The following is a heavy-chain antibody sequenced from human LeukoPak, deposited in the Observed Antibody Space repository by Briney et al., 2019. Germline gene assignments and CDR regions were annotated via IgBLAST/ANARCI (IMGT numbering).Heavy chain of an antibody. CDR2: ISSSSSYI. Sequence: GGSLRLSCAASGFTFSSYSMNWVRQAPGKGLEWVSSISSSSSYIYYADSVKGRFTISRDNAKNSLYLQMNSLRVEDTAVYYCAKSTVVTPGPPDHWGQGTLVTVSS. CDR3: AKSTVVTPGPPDH. D-gene: IGHD4-23*01. J-gene: IGHJ4*02. V-gene: IGHV3-21*03. CDR1: GFTFSSYS.